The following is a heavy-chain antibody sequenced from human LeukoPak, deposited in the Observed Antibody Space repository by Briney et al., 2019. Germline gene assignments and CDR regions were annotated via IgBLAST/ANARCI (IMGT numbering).Heavy chain of an antibody. CDR3: ARGRGYTKQLVFDY. J-gene: IGHJ4*02. CDR2: INPNSGGT. Sequence: ASVKVSCKASGYTFTSYDINWVRQATGQGLEWMGWINPNSGGTNYAQKFQGRVTMTRDTSISTAYMELSRLRSDDTAVYYCARGRGYTKQLVFDYWGQGTLVTVSS. CDR1: GYTFTSYD. D-gene: IGHD6-6*01. V-gene: IGHV1-2*02.